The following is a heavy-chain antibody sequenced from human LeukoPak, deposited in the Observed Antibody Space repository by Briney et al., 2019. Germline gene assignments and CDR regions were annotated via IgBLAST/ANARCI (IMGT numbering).Heavy chain of an antibody. D-gene: IGHD2-15*01. CDR3: VKHRNGSWFDY. J-gene: IGHJ4*02. V-gene: IGHV3-30*18. CDR2: ISYDGSNK. Sequence: GGSLRLSCAASGFTFSSYGMHWVRQAPGKGLEWVAVISYDGSNKYYADSVKGRFTFSRDNSNNTLYLQMNSLRVDDTAVYYCVKHRNGSWFDYWGQGALVTVSS. CDR1: GFTFSSYG.